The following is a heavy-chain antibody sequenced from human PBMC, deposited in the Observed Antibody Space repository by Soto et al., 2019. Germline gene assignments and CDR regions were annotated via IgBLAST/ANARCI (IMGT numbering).Heavy chain of an antibody. CDR2: IYYSGST. CDR3: ASPSGGGYGDYSGDY. D-gene: IGHD4-17*01. V-gene: IGHV4-39*01. Sequence: QLQLRESGPGLVKPSETLSLTCTVSGGSISSSSYYWGWIRQPPGKGLEWIGSIYYSGSTYYNPSLKSRVTISVDTSKNQFSLKLSSVTVADTAVYYCASPSGGGYGDYSGDYWGQGTLVTVSS. CDR1: GGSISSSSYY. J-gene: IGHJ4*02.